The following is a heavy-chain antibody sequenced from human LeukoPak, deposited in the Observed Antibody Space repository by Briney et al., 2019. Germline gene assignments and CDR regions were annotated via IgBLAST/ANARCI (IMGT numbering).Heavy chain of an antibody. V-gene: IGHV3-23*01. D-gene: IGHD2-15*01. CDR1: GFTFSSTA. CDR2: INAGGGAT. J-gene: IGHJ6*02. CDR3: EKSCGGTCYYYGMDV. Sequence: PGGSLRLSWAASGFTFSSTATSWVRQAPGKGLEWVSSINAGGGATYYADSVKGRFTISRDNSKNTLHLQLNRLRAADTAIYYCEKSCGGTCYYYGMDVWGQGTTVTVSS.